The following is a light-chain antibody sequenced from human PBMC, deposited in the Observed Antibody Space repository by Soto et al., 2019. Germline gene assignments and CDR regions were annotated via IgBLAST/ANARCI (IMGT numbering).Light chain of an antibody. J-gene: IGKJ1*01. CDR1: QSVSRN. CDR2: DAS. V-gene: IGKV3-15*01. Sequence: EIVMTQSPATLSVSPGGETTLSCRASQSVSRNLAWYQQKPGQAPSLLIFDASTRATGVPARFSGSGSGTEFTLTISSLQSEDFAVYYCQHYYSGPPGGTFGQGTKVEI. CDR3: QHYYSGPPGGT.